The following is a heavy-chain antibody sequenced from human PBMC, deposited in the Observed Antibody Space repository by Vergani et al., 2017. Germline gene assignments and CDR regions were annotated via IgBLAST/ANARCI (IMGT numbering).Heavy chain of an antibody. V-gene: IGHV4-39*01. CDR1: GGSITSSSYY. D-gene: IGHD3-9*01. J-gene: IGHJ4*02. CDR3: ARTESFILRYFHCAL. CDR2: IYHSGGA. Sequence: QLHLQESGPGLVKPSETLSLTCTVSGGSITSSSYYWGWIRQPPGKGLEWIGNIYHSGGAYYNPSLKGRVTISVDTSKNQFSLEGTSVTAADTAIYFCARTESFILRYFHCALWGQGTLVTVSS.